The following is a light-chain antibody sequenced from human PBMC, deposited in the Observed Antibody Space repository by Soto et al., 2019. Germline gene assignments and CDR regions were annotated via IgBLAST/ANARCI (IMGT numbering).Light chain of an antibody. Sequence: EIVLTQSPGTLSLSPGERATLSCRASQSVSSSYLAWYQQKPGQAPRLLIYGASSMATGIPDRFSGSGSGTDFTLTISRLEPEDFAVYSCQQDCSSPGTFGQGTKVENK. CDR3: QQDCSSPGT. V-gene: IGKV3-20*01. CDR2: GAS. J-gene: IGKJ1*01. CDR1: QSVSSSY.